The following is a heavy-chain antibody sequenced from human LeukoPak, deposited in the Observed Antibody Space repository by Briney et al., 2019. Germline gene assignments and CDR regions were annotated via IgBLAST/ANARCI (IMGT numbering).Heavy chain of an antibody. CDR2: INQDGSEK. D-gene: IGHD1-1*01. V-gene: IGHV3-7*01. CDR1: GFTFSAYW. Sequence: PGGSLRLSCAASGFTFSAYWMTWVRQARGKGLEWVANINQDGSEKYYVDSVKGRFTISKDNAKNSLYLQMNSLRAEDTAVYYCVRDFSLTRLERPFDSWGQGALVTVSS. J-gene: IGHJ4*02. CDR3: VRDFSLTRLERPFDS.